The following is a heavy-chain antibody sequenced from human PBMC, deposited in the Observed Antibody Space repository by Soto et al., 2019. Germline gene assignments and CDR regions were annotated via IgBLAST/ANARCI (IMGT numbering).Heavy chain of an antibody. CDR2: IYYSGST. J-gene: IGHJ3*02. Sequence: SETLSLTCTVSGGSTSSSSYYWGWIRQPPGKGLEWIGSIYYSGSTYYNPSLKSRVTISVDTSKNQFSLKLSSVTAADTAVYYCARQSRVVVAATVAFDIWGQGTMVTVSS. CDR1: GGSTSSSSYY. V-gene: IGHV4-39*01. D-gene: IGHD2-15*01. CDR3: ARQSRVVVAATVAFDI.